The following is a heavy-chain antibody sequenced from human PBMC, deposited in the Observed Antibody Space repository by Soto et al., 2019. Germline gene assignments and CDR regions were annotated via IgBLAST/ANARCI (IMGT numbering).Heavy chain of an antibody. J-gene: IGHJ6*03. CDR2: IFSNDEK. Sequence: GSGPTLVNPTETLTLTCTVSGFSLSNARMGVSWIRQPPGKALEWLAHIFSNDEKSYSTSLKSRLTISKDTSKSQVVLTMTNMDPVDTATYYCARIHYDSRYYYYYYMDVWGKGTTVTVSS. D-gene: IGHD3-3*01. CDR3: ARIHYDSRYYYYYYMDV. V-gene: IGHV2-26*01. CDR1: GFSLSNARMG.